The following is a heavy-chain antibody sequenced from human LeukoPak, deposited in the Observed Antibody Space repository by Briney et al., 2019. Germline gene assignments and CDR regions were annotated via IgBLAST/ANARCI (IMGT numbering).Heavy chain of an antibody. Sequence: PGGSLRLSCAASGFTFSSYEMNWVRQAPGKGLDGVSYISSIGSTIYYADSVKGRFTISRDNSNNSLYLQMNSLRAEDTPVYYCPELGITMIGGVWGKGTTVTISS. CDR2: ISSIGSTI. J-gene: IGHJ6*04. CDR3: PELGITMIGGV. CDR1: GFTFSSYE. D-gene: IGHD3-10*02. V-gene: IGHV3-48*03.